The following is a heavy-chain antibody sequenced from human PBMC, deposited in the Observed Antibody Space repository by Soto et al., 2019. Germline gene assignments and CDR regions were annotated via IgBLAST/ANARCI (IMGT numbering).Heavy chain of an antibody. V-gene: IGHV3-64D*06. CDR1: GFTFSSYA. CDR3: VKDLQWLSTLGVDY. J-gene: IGHJ4*02. Sequence: PVGSLRLSCSASGFTFSSYAMHWVRQAPGKGLEYVSAISSNGGSTYYADSVKGRFTISRDNSNNTLYLQMSSLRAEDTAVFYCVKDLQWLSTLGVDYWGQGTLVTVSS. CDR2: ISSNGGST. D-gene: IGHD6-19*01.